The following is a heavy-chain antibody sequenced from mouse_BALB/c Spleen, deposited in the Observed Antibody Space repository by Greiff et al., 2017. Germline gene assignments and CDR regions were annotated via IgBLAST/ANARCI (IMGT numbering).Heavy chain of an antibody. CDR3: TRGRRWDGYFDY. V-gene: IGHV5-6-5*01. J-gene: IGHJ2*01. CDR2: ISSGGST. Sequence: EVQRVESGGGLVKPGGSLKLSCAASGFTFSSYAMSWVRQTPEKRLEWVASISSGGSTYYPDSVKGRFTISRDNARNILYLQMSSLRSEDTAMYYYTRGRRWDGYFDYWGQGTTLTVSS. D-gene: IGHD4-1*01. CDR1: GFTFSSYA.